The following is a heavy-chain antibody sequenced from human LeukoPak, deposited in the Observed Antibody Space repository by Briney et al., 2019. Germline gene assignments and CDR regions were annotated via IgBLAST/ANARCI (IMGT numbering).Heavy chain of an antibody. Sequence: PSQTLSLTCTVSGGSISSGGYYWSWIRQPPGKGLEWIGYIYHSGSTYYNPSLKSRVTISVDRSKNQFSLKLSSVTAADTAVYYCARDMVEVGELLPPGDAFDIWGQGTMVTVSS. CDR2: IYHSGST. V-gene: IGHV4-30-2*01. J-gene: IGHJ3*02. CDR3: ARDMVEVGELLPPGDAFDI. CDR1: GGSISSGGYY. D-gene: IGHD3-10*01.